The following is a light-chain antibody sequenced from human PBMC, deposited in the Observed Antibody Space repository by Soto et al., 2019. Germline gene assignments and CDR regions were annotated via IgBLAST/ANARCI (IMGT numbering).Light chain of an antibody. CDR3: QQYNTDSHT. CDR1: QSISNW. CDR2: RAS. V-gene: IGKV1-5*03. Sequence: DIQMTQSASSLSASVGDRVTITCRASQSISNWLAWYQQKPGKAPKLLIYRASALERGVPSRFTGSGSGTEFTLTISSLQTDDFAIYFCQQYNTDSHTFGQGTRLEIK. J-gene: IGKJ5*01.